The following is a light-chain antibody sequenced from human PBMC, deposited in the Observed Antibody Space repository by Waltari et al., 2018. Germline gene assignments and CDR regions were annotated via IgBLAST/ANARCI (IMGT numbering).Light chain of an antibody. Sequence: DIQMTQSPSSLSASVGDRVTVTCRATQGINKELSWYKQKPGKAPTLLIYVASRVPPGVSSRFSGSGSGTVFTLTISSLQPDFVSSSSCQQDSSTPLTFGGGTKVEIK. V-gene: IGKV1-27*01. CDR2: VAS. J-gene: IGKJ4*01. CDR1: QGINKE. CDR3: QQDSSTPLT.